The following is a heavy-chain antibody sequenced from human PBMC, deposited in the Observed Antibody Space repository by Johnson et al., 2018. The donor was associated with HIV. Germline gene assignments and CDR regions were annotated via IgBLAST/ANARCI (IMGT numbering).Heavy chain of an antibody. Sequence: EVQLVESGGGLVQPGGSLRLSCAASGFTFRSYDMHWVRQAPGKGLEWVSAISGSGGSTYYADSVKGRFTISRDNSKNTLYLQMNSLRAEDTAVYYCAKDERLYDAFDIWGQGTMVTVSS. J-gene: IGHJ3*02. CDR3: AKDERLYDAFDI. CDR2: ISGSGGST. CDR1: GFTFRSYD. D-gene: IGHD3-16*02. V-gene: IGHV3-23*04.